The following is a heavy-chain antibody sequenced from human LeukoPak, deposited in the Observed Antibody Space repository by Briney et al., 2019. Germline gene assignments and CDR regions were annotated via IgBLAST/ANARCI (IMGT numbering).Heavy chain of an antibody. V-gene: IGHV3-30*02. CDR3: AKGHYYYDSSGYYYEGGDYFDY. Sequence: GGSLRLSCAASGFTVRRNYMNWVRQAPGKGLEWVAFIRYDGSNKYYADSVKGRFTISRDNSKNTLYLQMNSLRAEDTAVYYCAKGHYYYDSSGYYYEGGDYFDYWGQGTLVSVSS. J-gene: IGHJ4*02. CDR1: GFTVRRNY. D-gene: IGHD3-22*01. CDR2: IRYDGSNK.